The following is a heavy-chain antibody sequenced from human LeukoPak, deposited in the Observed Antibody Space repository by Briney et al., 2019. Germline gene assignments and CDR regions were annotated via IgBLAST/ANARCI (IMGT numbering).Heavy chain of an antibody. CDR1: GGSISSSSYY. D-gene: IGHD6-19*01. Sequence: SETLSLTCTVSGGSISSSSYYWGWIRQPPGKGLEWIGSIYYSGSTYYNPSLKSRVTISVDTSKNQFSLKLSSVTAADTAVYYFSVSSGWYVAPAYWAHGALVTV. J-gene: IGHJ4*01. CDR3: SVSSGWYVAPAY. CDR2: IYYSGST. V-gene: IGHV4-39*01.